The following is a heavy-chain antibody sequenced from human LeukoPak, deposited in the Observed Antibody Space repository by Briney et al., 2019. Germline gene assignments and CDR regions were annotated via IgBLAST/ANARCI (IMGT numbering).Heavy chain of an antibody. CDR1: GFTFSSYS. CDR3: ARDGGSCYSCFVG. V-gene: IGHV3-21*01. J-gene: IGHJ4*02. Sequence: GGSLRLSCAASGFTFSSYSMNWVRQAPGKGLEWVSFISSSSSYIYYADSVKGRFTISRDNDNNSLYLQMNSLRAEDTAVYYCARDGGSCYSCFVGWGQGTLVTVSS. CDR2: ISSSSSYI. D-gene: IGHD2-15*01.